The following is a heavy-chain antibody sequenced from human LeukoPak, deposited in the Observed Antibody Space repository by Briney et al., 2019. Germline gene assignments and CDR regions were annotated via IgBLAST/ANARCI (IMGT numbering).Heavy chain of an antibody. V-gene: IGHV5-51*01. D-gene: IGHD2-2*01. CDR1: AYSFTSYW. J-gene: IGHJ6*02. CDR2: IYPGDSDT. Sequence: GQALQISCTGSAYSFTSYWIGWVRQMPGKGLEWMGIIYPGDSDTRYSPSFQGQVTISADKSISTAYLPWSSLTASDTAMYYFARHAPEYCSSTSCRYGMDVWVQGTTDSVS. CDR3: ARHAPEYCSSTSCRYGMDV.